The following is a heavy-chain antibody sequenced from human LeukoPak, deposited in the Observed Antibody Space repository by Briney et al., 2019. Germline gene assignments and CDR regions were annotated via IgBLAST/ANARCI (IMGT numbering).Heavy chain of an antibody. J-gene: IGHJ4*02. V-gene: IGHV3-30*18. Sequence: GGSLRLSCAASGFTFSSYGIHWVRQAPGKGLDWAAVISYDGSNQYFADSVKGRFTISRDNSKNTLYLQMNSLIPEDTAVYYCAKDLGYCSGTSCSAIDYWGQGTLVTVSS. CDR2: ISYDGSNQ. CDR3: AKDLGYCSGTSCSAIDY. CDR1: GFTFSSYG. D-gene: IGHD2-15*01.